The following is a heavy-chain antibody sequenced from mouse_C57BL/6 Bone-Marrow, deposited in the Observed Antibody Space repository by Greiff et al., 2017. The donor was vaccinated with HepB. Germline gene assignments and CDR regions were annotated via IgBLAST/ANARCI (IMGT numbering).Heavy chain of an antibody. CDR2: ISSGSSTI. V-gene: IGHV5-17*01. Sequence: DVKLVESGGGLVKPGGSLKLSCAASGFTFSDYGMHWVRQAPEKGLEWVAYISSGSSTIYYADTVKGRFTISRDNAKNTLFLQMTSLRSEDTAMYYCARWYYGSSYDYYAMDYWGQGTSVTVSS. J-gene: IGHJ4*01. D-gene: IGHD1-1*01. CDR3: ARWYYGSSYDYYAMDY. CDR1: GFTFSDYG.